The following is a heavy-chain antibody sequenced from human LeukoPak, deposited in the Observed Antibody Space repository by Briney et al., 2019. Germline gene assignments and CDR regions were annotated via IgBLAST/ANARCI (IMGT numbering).Heavy chain of an antibody. CDR2: ISYSGST. Sequence: SETLSLTCAVYGGSFSGYYWRWIRQPPGKGLEWMGDISYSGSTNYNPSLKSRVTISVDTSKNQFSLKLSSVTAADTAVYYCARGRYFDWLFPRARVYFDYWGQGTLVTVSS. J-gene: IGHJ4*02. CDR3: ARGRYFDWLFPRARVYFDY. CDR1: GGSFSGYY. D-gene: IGHD3-9*01. V-gene: IGHV4-34*01.